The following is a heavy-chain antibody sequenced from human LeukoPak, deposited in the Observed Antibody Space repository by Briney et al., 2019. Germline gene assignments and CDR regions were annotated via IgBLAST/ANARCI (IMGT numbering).Heavy chain of an antibody. D-gene: IGHD6-6*01. V-gene: IGHV4-38-2*02. CDR2: IYHSGST. CDR1: GYSISSDYY. J-gene: IGHJ4*02. CDR3: ARVVYSSFMYFDY. Sequence: SETLSLTCTVSGYSISSDYYRCCLQPPPGKGLEWIGSIYHSGSTYYNPSLKSRVTISVDTSKNQFSLQMSSVTAADTAVYYCARVVYSSFMYFDYWGQGTLVTVSS.